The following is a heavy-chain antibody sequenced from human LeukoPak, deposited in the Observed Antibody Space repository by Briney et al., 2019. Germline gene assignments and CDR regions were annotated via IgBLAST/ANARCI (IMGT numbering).Heavy chain of an antibody. Sequence: QPGRSLRLSCAASGFTFTSTSMNWVRQAPGKGLEWISYISSSSRTVHYADSVKGRFTISRDNAKNSLYLQMNSLRDEDTAVYYCARARDGSYDYWGQGTLVTVSS. V-gene: IGHV3-48*02. J-gene: IGHJ4*02. CDR2: ISSSSRTV. D-gene: IGHD1-26*01. CDR1: GFTFTSTS. CDR3: ARARDGSYDY.